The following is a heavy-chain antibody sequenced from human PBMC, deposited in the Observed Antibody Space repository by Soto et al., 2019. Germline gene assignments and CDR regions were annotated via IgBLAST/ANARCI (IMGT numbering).Heavy chain of an antibody. D-gene: IGHD6-13*01. V-gene: IGHV4-34*01. J-gene: IGHJ4*02. CDR3: SSSSWYRSVDY. Sequence: SETLSLTCAVYGGSFSGYYWSWIRQPPGKGLEWIGEINHSGSTNYNPSLKSRVTISVDTSKNQFSLKLSSVTAADTAVYYCSSSSWYRSVDYWGQGTLVTVS. CDR1: GGSFSGYY. CDR2: INHSGST.